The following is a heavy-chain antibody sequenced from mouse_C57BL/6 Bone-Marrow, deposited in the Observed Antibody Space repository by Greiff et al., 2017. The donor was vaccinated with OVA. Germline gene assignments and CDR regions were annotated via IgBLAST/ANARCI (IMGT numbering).Heavy chain of an antibody. Sequence: EVKVVESGGGLVKPGGSLKLSCAASGFTFSSYAMSWVRQTPEKRLEWVATISDGGSYTYYPDNVKGRFTISRDNAKNNLYLQMSHLKSEDTAMYYCAREEVFITTVVAYYYAMDYWGQGTSVTVSA. CDR1: GFTFSSYA. CDR3: AREEVFITTVVAYYYAMDY. CDR2: ISDGGSYT. D-gene: IGHD1-1*01. J-gene: IGHJ4*01. V-gene: IGHV5-4*01.